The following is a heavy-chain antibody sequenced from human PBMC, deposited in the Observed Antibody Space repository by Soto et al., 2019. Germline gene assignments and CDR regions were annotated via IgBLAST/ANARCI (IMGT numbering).Heavy chain of an antibody. D-gene: IGHD3-10*01. J-gene: IGHJ6*02. V-gene: IGHV4-39*02. Sequence: PSETLSLTCTVSGGSISSSSYYWGWIRQPPGKGLEWIGSIYYSGSTYYNPSLKSRVTISVDTSKNQFSLKLSSVTAADTAVYYCAREGLLWFGEPRRNYYYYGMDVWGQGTTVTVS. CDR1: GGSISSSSYY. CDR2: IYYSGST. CDR3: AREGLLWFGEPRRNYYYYGMDV.